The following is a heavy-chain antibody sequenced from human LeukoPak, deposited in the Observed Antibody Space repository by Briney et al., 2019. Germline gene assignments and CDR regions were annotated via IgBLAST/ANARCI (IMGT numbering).Heavy chain of an antibody. CDR2: ISYDGSNK. CDR1: GFTFSSYA. D-gene: IGHD2-2*01. J-gene: IGHJ4*02. Sequence: GGSLRLSCAASGFTFSSYAMHWVRQAPGKGLEWVAVISYDGSNKYYADSVKGRFTISRDNSKNTLYLQMNSLRAEDTAVYYCARLCSSTSCYWDYWGQGTLVTVSS. CDR3: ARLCSSTSCYWDY. V-gene: IGHV3-30-3*01.